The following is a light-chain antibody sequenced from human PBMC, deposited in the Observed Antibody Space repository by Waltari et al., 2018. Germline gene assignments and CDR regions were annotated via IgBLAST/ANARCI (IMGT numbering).Light chain of an antibody. CDR3: QTWGTGMLWV. V-gene: IGLV4-69*01. CDR2: VNNHGSH. J-gene: IGLJ3*02. Sequence: QVVLTQSPSVSAPLGASVNLTCTLSSGHSSYGIAWHPQPPDKGPRYLLRVNNHGSHSKGDGIPDRFSGPSSGAERFLIISSRQAEDEGDYYCQTWGTGMLWVVGGGTKLTVL. CDR1: SGHSSYG.